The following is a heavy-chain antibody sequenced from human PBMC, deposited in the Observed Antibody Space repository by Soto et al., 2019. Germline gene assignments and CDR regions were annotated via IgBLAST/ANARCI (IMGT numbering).Heavy chain of an antibody. V-gene: IGHV3-11*06. CDR1: GFTFSDYY. D-gene: IGHD6-19*01. CDR2: ISPGSRYP. J-gene: IGHJ6*02. CDR3: AKGYEVSPSVASAWYSNDFYGVDV. Sequence: QVQLVESGGGLVTPGGSLRLSCASSGFTFSDYYMSWIRQAPGKGLEWLSYISPGSRYPAYADSVKGRFTISRDNARRSLSLQMGSLTVDDTAVYFCAKGYEVSPSVASAWYSNDFYGVDVWGRGTPVTVSS.